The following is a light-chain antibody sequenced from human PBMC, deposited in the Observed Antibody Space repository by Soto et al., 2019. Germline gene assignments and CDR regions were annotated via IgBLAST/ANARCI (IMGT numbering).Light chain of an antibody. CDR2: DAS. V-gene: IGKV3D-11*01. CDR3: QQRSNWQIT. Sequence: EIVLTQSPATLSLSPGERATLSCRASQGVSSYLAWYQQKPGQAPRLLIYDASNRATGIPVRFSGSGPGTDFTLTISSLEPEDFAVYYCQQRSNWQITFGQGTRLEIK. CDR1: QGVSSY. J-gene: IGKJ5*01.